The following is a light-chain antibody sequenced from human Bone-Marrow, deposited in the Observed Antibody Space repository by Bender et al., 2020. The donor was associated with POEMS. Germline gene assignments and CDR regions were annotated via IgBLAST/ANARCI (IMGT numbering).Light chain of an antibody. J-gene: IGLJ3*02. CDR3: AAWGDGLSAWV. Sequence: QSVLTQPPSASGTPGQRVTISCSGGSSSLGSNTVNWYQQVPGTAPKILIYNNILRPSWVPDRFSGSKSGSSASLALSGLRSEDEADYYVAAWGDGLSAWVFGGGTKLTVL. V-gene: IGLV1-44*01. CDR2: NNI. CDR1: SSSLGSNT.